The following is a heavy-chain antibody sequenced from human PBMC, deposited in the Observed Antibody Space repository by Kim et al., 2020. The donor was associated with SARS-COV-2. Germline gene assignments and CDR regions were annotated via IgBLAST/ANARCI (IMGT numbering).Heavy chain of an antibody. J-gene: IGHJ4*02. CDR1: GGSFSGYY. Sequence: SETLSLTCVVYGGSFSGYYWSWIRQPPGKGLEWIGRISHSGSTRYNSSLKSRVTISVDTFKNQFSLKLSSVTAADTAVYYCATSNYDTADYYVGLDFWGQGTLVTVSS. CDR2: ISHSGST. V-gene: IGHV4-34*01. D-gene: IGHD3-22*01. CDR3: ATSNYDTADYYVGLDF.